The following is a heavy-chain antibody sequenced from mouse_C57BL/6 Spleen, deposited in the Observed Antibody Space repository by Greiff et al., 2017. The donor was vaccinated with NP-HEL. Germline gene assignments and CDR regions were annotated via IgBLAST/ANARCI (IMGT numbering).Heavy chain of an antibody. D-gene: IGHD3-2*02. CDR3: ALDSSGYVYYAMDY. J-gene: IGHJ4*01. Sequence: QVQLQQSGPELVKPGASVKLSCKASGYTFTSYDINWVKQRPGQGLEWIGWIYPRDGSTKYNEKFKGKATLTVDTSSSTAYMELHSLTSEDSAVYFCALDSSGYVYYAMDYWGQGTSVTVSS. CDR1: GYTFTSYD. CDR2: IYPRDGST. V-gene: IGHV1-85*01.